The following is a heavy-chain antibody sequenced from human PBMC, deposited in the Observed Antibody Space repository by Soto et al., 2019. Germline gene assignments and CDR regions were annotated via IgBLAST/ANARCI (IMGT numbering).Heavy chain of an antibody. V-gene: IGHV1-8*01. D-gene: IGHD2-21*02. Sequence: ASVKVSCKASGYTFTSYDINWVRQATGQGFEWMGWMNPNSGNTGYAQKFQGRVTMTTDTSTSTAYMELRSLRSDDTAVYYCARFPMDDLAYCGGDCFGWFDPWGQGTLVTVSS. CDR1: GYTFTSYD. CDR2: MNPNSGNT. J-gene: IGHJ5*02. CDR3: ARFPMDDLAYCGGDCFGWFDP.